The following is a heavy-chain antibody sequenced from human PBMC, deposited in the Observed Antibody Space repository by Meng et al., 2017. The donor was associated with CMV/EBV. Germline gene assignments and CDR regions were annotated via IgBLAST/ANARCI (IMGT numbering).Heavy chain of an antibody. CDR2: INHSGST. V-gene: IGHV4-34*01. J-gene: IGHJ4*02. Sequence: QVQLQQGGVGLLKPAGTLSLTCAVYGGSFSGYYWSWIRQPPGKGLEWIGEINHSGSTNYNPSLKSRVTISVDTSKNQFSLKLSSVTAADTAVYYCARGGIAAAGPFDYWGQGTLVTVSS. CDR3: ARGGIAAAGPFDY. D-gene: IGHD6-13*01. CDR1: GGSFSGYY.